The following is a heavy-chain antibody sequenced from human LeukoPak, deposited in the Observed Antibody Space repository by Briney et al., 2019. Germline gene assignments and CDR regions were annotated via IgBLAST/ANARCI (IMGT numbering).Heavy chain of an antibody. V-gene: IGHV1-18*01. Sequence: ASVKVSCKASGYTFTSYGFSWVRQARGQGREWMGWISAYNGNTNIAKKLQGRVTMTTDTSTSTAYMELRSLRSDDTAVYYCARDRGPLSGSYNWFDPWGQGTLVTVSS. CDR3: ARDRGPLSGSYNWFDP. D-gene: IGHD1-26*01. CDR2: ISAYNGNT. CDR1: GYTFTSYG. J-gene: IGHJ5*02.